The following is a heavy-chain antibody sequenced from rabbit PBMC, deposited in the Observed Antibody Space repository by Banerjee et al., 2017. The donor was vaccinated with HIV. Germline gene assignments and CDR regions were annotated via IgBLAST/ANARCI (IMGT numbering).Heavy chain of an antibody. CDR2: IYPGFGIK. CDR1: GFDFSGDA. CDR3: ARGYNYDDSGNWDGFDP. Sequence: QEQLKDTGGGLVQPGGSLTLSCKASGFDFSGDAISWLRQAPGKGPEWIAVIYPGFGIKLYANSVNGRFTISSDNAQNTVFLQMTSLTASDTATYFCARGYNYDDSGNWDGFDPWGQGTLAPS. J-gene: IGHJ2*01. V-gene: IGHV1S47*01. D-gene: IGHD2-1*01.